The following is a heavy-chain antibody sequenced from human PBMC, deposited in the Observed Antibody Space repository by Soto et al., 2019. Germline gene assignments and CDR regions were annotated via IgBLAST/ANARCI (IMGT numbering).Heavy chain of an antibody. CDR3: ARVLYEGGGAAFDI. Sequence: GGSVKVYCKASGGPFSSYATSWVREAPGQGLEWMGGIIPIFGTANYAQKFQGRVTITADKSTSTAYMELSSLRSEDTAVYYCARVLYEGGGAAFDIWGQGTMVTVSS. CDR1: GGPFSSYA. CDR2: IIPIFGTA. V-gene: IGHV1-69*06. J-gene: IGHJ3*02. D-gene: IGHD2-21*01.